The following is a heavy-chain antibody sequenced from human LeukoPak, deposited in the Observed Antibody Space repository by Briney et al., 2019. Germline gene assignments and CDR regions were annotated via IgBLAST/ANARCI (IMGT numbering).Heavy chain of an antibody. CDR2: IYYSGST. D-gene: IGHD3-10*01. Sequence: SETLSLTCTVSGGPISSTTHYCGWLRQPPGKGLEWIGSIYYSGSTFYNSSLKSRVTISVDTSKNQLSLKLTSVTAADTAVYFCARRGLTETSGTLDCWGPGTLVTVSS. V-gene: IGHV4-39*01. J-gene: IGHJ4*02. CDR3: ARRGLTETSGTLDC. CDR1: GGPISSTTHY.